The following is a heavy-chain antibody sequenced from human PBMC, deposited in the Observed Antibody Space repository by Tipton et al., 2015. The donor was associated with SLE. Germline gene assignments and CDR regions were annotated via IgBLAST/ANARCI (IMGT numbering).Heavy chain of an antibody. V-gene: IGHV4-61*02. J-gene: IGHJ6*03. CDR1: GDSISSGSHY. D-gene: IGHD6-6*01. Sequence: LTCSVSGDSISSGSHYWNWIRQSAGKGLEWIGRIHPTGSTNHNPSLKSRVTISLDTSKNQFSLKLNSVTAADTAVYYCARGEGGSSSSNYYYYYMDVWGKGTTVTVSS. CDR2: IHPTGST. CDR3: ARGEGGSSSSNYYYYYMDV.